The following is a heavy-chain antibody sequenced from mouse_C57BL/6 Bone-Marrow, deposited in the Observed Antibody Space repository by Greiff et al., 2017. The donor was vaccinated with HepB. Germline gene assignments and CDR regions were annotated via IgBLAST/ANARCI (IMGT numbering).Heavy chain of an antibody. CDR2: IYPSDSET. D-gene: IGHD1-1*01. CDR3: ARRLITTVVAFPYAMDD. Sequence: QVQLQQPGAELVRPGSSVKLSCKASGYTFTSYWMDWVKQRPGQGLEWIGNIYPSDSETHYNQKFKDKATLTVDKSSSTAYMQLSSLTSEDSAVYYCARRLITTVVAFPYAMDDWGQGTSVTVSS. CDR1: GYTFTSYW. V-gene: IGHV1-61*01. J-gene: IGHJ4*01.